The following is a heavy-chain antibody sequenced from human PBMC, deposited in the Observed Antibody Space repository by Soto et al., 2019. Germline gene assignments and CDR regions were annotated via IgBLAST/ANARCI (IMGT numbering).Heavy chain of an antibody. CDR3: ARDFTDSSGPTLGMGV. CDR2: IYYSGST. D-gene: IGHD6-19*01. CDR1: GGSISSGGYY. J-gene: IGHJ6*02. V-gene: IGHV4-31*03. Sequence: PSETLSLTCTVSGGSISSGGYYWSCIRQHPGKGLDWIGYIYYSGSTYYNPSLKSRVTISVDTSKDQFSLKLSSVTAADTAVYYCARDFTDSSGPTLGMGVWGQGTTVTVSS.